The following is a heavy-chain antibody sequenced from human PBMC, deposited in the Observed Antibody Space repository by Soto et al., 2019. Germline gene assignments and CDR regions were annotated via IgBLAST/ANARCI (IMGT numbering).Heavy chain of an antibody. CDR2: IRDSGVRT. V-gene: IGHV3-23*01. J-gene: IGHJ6*04. CDR1: GFTFSNYA. CDR3: ANWGLDI. D-gene: IGHD7-27*01. Sequence: EVQVLESGGGLVQPGGSLRLSCAASGFTFSNYAMSWVRQAPGKGLEWVSAIRDSGVRTYYADSVKGRFTISRDNSKNTLYLQMNSLRAEDTAVYYCANWGLDIWGKGTTVTVSS.